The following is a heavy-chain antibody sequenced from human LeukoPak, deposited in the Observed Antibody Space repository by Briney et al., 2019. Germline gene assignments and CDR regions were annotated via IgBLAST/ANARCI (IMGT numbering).Heavy chain of an antibody. V-gene: IGHV1-24*01. CDR3: ATLFDSSGYYLITPLYY. CDR2: FDPEDGET. D-gene: IGHD3-22*01. Sequence: ASVTVSCKVSGYTLTELSMHWVRQAPGKGLEWMGGFDPEDGETIYAQKFQGRVTMTEDTSTDTAYMELSSLRSEDTAVYYCATLFDSSGYYLITPLYYWGQGTLVTVSS. CDR1: GYTLTELS. J-gene: IGHJ4*02.